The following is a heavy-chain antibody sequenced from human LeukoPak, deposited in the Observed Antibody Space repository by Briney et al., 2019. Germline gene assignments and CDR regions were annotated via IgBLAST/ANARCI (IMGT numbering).Heavy chain of an antibody. D-gene: IGHD3-10*01. CDR2: ISYDGSNK. Sequence: GGSLRLSCAASGFTLSSYAMHWVRQAPGKGLEWVAVISYDGSNKYYADSVKGRFTISRDNSKNTLYLQMNSLRAEDTAVYYCARGPTRRYYYGSGSYYNVEYYYGMDVWGQGTTVTVSS. V-gene: IGHV3-30-3*01. CDR3: ARGPTRRYYYGSGSYYNVEYYYGMDV. J-gene: IGHJ6*02. CDR1: GFTLSSYA.